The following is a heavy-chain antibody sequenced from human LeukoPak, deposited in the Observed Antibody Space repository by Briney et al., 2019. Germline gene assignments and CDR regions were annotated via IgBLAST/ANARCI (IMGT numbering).Heavy chain of an antibody. V-gene: IGHV1-8*01. CDR2: MNPNSGNT. D-gene: IGHD2-2*01. Sequence: GASVKVSCKASGYTFTSYDINWVRQATGQGLEWMGWMNPNSGNTGYAQKFQGRVTMTRNTSISTAYMELSSLRSEDTAVYYCARDHLVVPAELVDGMDVWGQGTTVTVSS. CDR1: GYTFTSYD. J-gene: IGHJ6*02. CDR3: ARDHLVVPAELVDGMDV.